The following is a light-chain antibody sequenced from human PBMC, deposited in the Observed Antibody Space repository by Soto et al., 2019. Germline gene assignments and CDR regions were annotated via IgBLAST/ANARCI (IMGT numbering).Light chain of an antibody. V-gene: IGKV3-20*01. J-gene: IGKJ5*01. CDR1: QSVSSGY. CDR2: GAS. CDR3: QQYGSSPPIT. Sequence: ILLTQSPGTLTFSPWEIATLAGSASQSVSSGYLAWYQQKPGQAPRLLIYGASSPATGLPDRFSGSGSGTDFTLSISRLEPEDFAVYYCQQYGSSPPITFGQGTRWRL.